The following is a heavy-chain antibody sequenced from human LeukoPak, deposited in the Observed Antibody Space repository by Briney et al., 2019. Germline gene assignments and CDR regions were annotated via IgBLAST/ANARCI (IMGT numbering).Heavy chain of an antibody. Sequence: SETLSLTCAVYGGSFSGYYWSWIRQPPGKGLEWIGEINHSGSTNYNPSLKSRVTMSVDTSKNQFSLKLSSVTAADTAVYYCASPLMDVWGKGTTVTVSS. V-gene: IGHV4-34*01. CDR1: GGSFSGYY. CDR2: INHSGST. J-gene: IGHJ6*03. CDR3: ASPLMDV.